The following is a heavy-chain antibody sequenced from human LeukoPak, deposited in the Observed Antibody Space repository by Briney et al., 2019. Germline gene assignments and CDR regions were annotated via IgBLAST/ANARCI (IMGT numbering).Heavy chain of an antibody. D-gene: IGHD6-13*01. Sequence: VESLRLSCAASGFTFSSYWMSWVRQAPGKGLEWVANIKQDGSEKYYVDSVKGRFTISRDNAKNSLYLQMNSLRAEDTAVYYCARSLYPSGSFFDYWGQGTLVTVSS. V-gene: IGHV3-7*01. CDR2: IKQDGSEK. CDR1: GFTFSSYW. CDR3: ARSLYPSGSFFDY. J-gene: IGHJ4*02.